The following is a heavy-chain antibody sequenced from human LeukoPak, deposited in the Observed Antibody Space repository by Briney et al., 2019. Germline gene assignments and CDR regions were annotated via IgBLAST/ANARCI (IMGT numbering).Heavy chain of an antibody. CDR2: ISGSGGST. J-gene: IGHJ4*02. V-gene: IGHV3-23*01. D-gene: IGHD3-3*01. CDR1: GFTFSSYA. CDR3: AKDGGALRFLEWLPDRGVFDY. Sequence: SGGSLRLSCAASGFTFSSYAMSWVRQAPGKGLEWVSAISGSGGSTYYADSVKGRFTISRDNSKNTLYLQMNSLRAEDTAVYYCAKDGGALRFLEWLPDRGVFDYWGQGTLVTVSS.